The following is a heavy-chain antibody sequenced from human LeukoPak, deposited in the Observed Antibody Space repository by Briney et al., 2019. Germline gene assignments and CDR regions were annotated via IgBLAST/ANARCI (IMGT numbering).Heavy chain of an antibody. CDR1: GFTFSSYS. CDR2: ISSSSSYI. D-gene: IGHD3-22*01. V-gene: IGHV3-21*01. Sequence: GGSLRLSCAASGFTFSSYSMNWVRQAPGKGLEWVSSISSSSSYIYYADSVKGRFTISRDNAKNSLYLQMNSLRAEDTAVYYCARVFLVDYYGSSGYDYWGQGTLVTVSS. J-gene: IGHJ4*02. CDR3: ARVFLVDYYGSSGYDY.